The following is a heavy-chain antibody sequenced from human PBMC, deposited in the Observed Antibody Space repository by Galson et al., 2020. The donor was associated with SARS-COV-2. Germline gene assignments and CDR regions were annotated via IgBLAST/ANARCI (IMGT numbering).Heavy chain of an antibody. Sequence: SQASETLSLTCDVYDGSFSNYFWSWIRQSPGKGLEWIGEVNKSGNTNYNPSLKSRVNISVDTSKNKFSLTLSSVTAADTAIYYCARDPYSAALGCWGQGTLVTVAS. CDR1: DGSFSNYF. CDR3: ARDPYSAALGC. CDR2: VNKSGNT. V-gene: IGHV4-34*01. J-gene: IGHJ4*02. D-gene: IGHD6-13*01.